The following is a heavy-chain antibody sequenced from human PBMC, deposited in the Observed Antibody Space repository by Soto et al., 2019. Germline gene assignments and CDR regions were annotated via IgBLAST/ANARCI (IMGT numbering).Heavy chain of an antibody. Sequence: PGGSLILSCAASGFTFSSYSMNWVRQAPGKGLEWVSTIRSTTSYTNYAASVEGRFTVSRDNAENSLSLQMNSLRAEDTAVYYCARRGYTSGYDYWGQGTLVTVSS. CDR1: GFTFSSYS. D-gene: IGHD5-18*01. CDR3: ARRGYTSGYDY. J-gene: IGHJ4*02. CDR2: IRSTTSYT. V-gene: IGHV3-21*01.